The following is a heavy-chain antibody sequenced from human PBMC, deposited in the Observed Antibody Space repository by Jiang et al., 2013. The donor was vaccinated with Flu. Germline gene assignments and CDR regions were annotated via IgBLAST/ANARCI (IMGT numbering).Heavy chain of an antibody. Sequence: TLTLTCTFSGFSLTSSDVSVGWLRQPPGKALDWLALIYWDDDNLYSPSLRSRLTITKDTSKNQVILTMTNVDPEDTGTYYCAHYTPANSSGWYFHYWGQGILVTVSS. J-gene: IGHJ4*02. D-gene: IGHD6-19*01. CDR3: AHYTPANSSGWYFHY. CDR2: IYWDDDN. CDR1: GFSLTSSDVS. V-gene: IGHV2-5*02.